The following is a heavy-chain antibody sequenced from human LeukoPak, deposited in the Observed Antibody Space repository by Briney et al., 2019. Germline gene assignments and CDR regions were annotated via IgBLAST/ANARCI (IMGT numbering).Heavy chain of an antibody. CDR1: GDSIINYY. J-gene: IGHJ6*03. Sequence: SETLSLTCSVSGDSIINYYWMWIRQPAGKGLEWIGRIYLSDNTNYNPSLKSRVTISVDTSKNQFSLKLSSVTAADTAVYYCARVYKYSSSWYVAVGYYMDVWGKGTTVTVSS. V-gene: IGHV4-4*07. D-gene: IGHD6-13*01. CDR3: ARVYKYSSSWYVAVGYYMDV. CDR2: IYLSDNT.